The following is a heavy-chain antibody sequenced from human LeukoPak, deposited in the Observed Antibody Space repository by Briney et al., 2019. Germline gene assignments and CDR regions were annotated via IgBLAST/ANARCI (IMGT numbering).Heavy chain of an antibody. Sequence: GASVKVSCKASGGTFISYAISRVRQAPGQGLEWMGRIIPIFGTANYAQKFQGRVTITTDESTSTAYMELSSLRSEDTAVYYCARGGSYFDYWGQGTLVTVSS. V-gene: IGHV1-69*05. D-gene: IGHD5-12*01. CDR2: IIPIFGTA. J-gene: IGHJ4*02. CDR3: ARGGSYFDY. CDR1: GGTFISYA.